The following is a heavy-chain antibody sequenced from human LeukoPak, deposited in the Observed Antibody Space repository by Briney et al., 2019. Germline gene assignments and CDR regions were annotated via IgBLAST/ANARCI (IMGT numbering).Heavy chain of an antibody. CDR2: IRYDGSNK. CDR1: GFTFSSYG. D-gene: IGHD2-15*01. J-gene: IGHJ6*03. CDR3: AKDSFDCSDGGCYSFNYYYYYMDV. V-gene: IGHV3-30*02. Sequence: PGGSLRLSCAASGFTFSSYGMHWVRQAPGKGLEWVAFIRYDGSNKYYAVSVKGRFTISRDSSRDTLYLQMNSLRAEDTAVYYCAKDSFDCSDGGCYSFNYYYYYMDVWGKGTTVTVSS.